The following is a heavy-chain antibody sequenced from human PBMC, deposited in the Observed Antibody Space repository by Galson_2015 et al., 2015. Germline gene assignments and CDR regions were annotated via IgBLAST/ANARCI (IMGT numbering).Heavy chain of an antibody. CDR2: IYHSGST. CDR3: ARSRTTGTTYYYYMDV. D-gene: IGHD1-1*01. V-gene: IGHV4-4*02. J-gene: IGHJ6*03. Sequence: ETLSLTCAVSGGSISSSNWWSWVRQPPGKGLEWIGEIYHSGSTNYNPSLKSRVTISVDKSENQFSLKLSSVTAADTAVYYCARSRTTGTTYYYYMDVWGKGTTVTVSS. CDR1: GGSISSSNW.